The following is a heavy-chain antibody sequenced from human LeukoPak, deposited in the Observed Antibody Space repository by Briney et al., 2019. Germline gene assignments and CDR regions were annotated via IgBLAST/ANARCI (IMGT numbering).Heavy chain of an antibody. J-gene: IGHJ6*02. CDR2: ISYDGSNK. Sequence: PGRSLRLSCAASGFTFSSYAMHWVRQAPGKGLEWVAVISYDGSNKYYADSVKGRFTISRDNSKNTLYLQMNSLRAEDTAVYYCARDKLGYDSSGYYYYFHTTYYYGMDVWGQGTTVTVSS. V-gene: IGHV3-30-3*01. CDR1: GFTFSSYA. D-gene: IGHD3-22*01. CDR3: ARDKLGYDSSGYYYYFHTTYYYGMDV.